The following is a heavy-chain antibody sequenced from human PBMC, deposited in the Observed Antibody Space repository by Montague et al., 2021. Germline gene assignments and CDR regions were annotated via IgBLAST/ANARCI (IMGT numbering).Heavy chain of an antibody. CDR1: GGSISSSPFY. V-gene: IGHV4-39*01. J-gene: IGHJ4*02. D-gene: IGHD2-21*02. Sequence: SETLSLTCTVSGGSISSSPFYWGWIRQSPGKGLEWIGSNYYRGNTYYNPSLKSRVSLSIDPSKNQFSLKMNSVTAADTAVYYCARAGPRTYGGDSLDYWGQGALVTVSS. CDR3: ARAGPRTYGGDSLDY. CDR2: NYYRGNT.